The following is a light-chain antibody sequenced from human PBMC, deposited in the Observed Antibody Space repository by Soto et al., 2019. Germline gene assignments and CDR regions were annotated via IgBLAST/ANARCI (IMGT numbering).Light chain of an antibody. CDR2: EVT. CDR3: SSYAGSNNL. CDR1: SSDVGGYNY. J-gene: IGLJ2*01. Sequence: QYALTQPPSASGSPGQSVTISCTGNSSDVGGYNYVSWYQQHPGKAPKLMIYEVTKRPSGVPDRCSGSKSGNTASLTVAGLQAEDEADYYCSSYAGSNNLFGGGTKLTVL. V-gene: IGLV2-8*01.